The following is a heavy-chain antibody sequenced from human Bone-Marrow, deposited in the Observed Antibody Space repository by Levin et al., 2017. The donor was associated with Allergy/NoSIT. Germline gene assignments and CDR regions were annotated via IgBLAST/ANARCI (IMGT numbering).Heavy chain of an antibody. D-gene: IGHD3-3*01. CDR3: ARDKEYYDFWTGYYPNYFDY. J-gene: IGHJ4*02. CDR2: ISYDGSSK. Sequence: GGSLRLSCAASGFTFSSYTMHWVRQAPGKGLEWVAIISYDGSSKYYADSVQGRFTMSRDNSKNTLYLQMNRLKPEDTAVYYCARDKEYYDFWTGYYPNYFDYWGPGTLVTVSS. CDR1: GFTFSSYT. V-gene: IGHV3-30-3*01.